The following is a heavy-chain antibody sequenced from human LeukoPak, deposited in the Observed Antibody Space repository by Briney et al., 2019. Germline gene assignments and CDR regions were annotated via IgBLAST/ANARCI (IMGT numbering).Heavy chain of an antibody. CDR1: GFTFSSYW. V-gene: IGHV3-74*01. CDR3: ARVGIWWLPDY. D-gene: IGHD5-12*01. J-gene: IGHJ4*02. CDR2: INSDGSST. Sequence: GGSLRLSCAASGFTFSSYWMHWVRQAPGKGLVWVSRINSDGSSTSYADSVKGRFTISRDNAKNTLYLQMNSLRAEDTAVYCCARVGIWWLPDYWGQGTLVTVSS.